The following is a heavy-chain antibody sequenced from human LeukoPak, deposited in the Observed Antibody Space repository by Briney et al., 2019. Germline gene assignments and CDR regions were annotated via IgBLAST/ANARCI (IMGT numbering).Heavy chain of an antibody. CDR1: GGSISSYY. V-gene: IGHV4-59*01. D-gene: IGHD3-10*01. Sequence: SETLSLTCTVSGGSISSYYWSWIRQPPGKGLEWIGYIYYSGSTNYNPSLKSRVTISVDTSKNQFSLKLSSVTAADTAVYYCARGLKDYGSGSYQYYHYYYMDVWGKGTTVTVSS. CDR2: IYYSGST. J-gene: IGHJ6*03. CDR3: ARGLKDYGSGSYQYYHYYYMDV.